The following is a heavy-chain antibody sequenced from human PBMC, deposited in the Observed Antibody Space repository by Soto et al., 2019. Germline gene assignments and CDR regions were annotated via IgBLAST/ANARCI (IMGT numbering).Heavy chain of an antibody. CDR1: GFTFSSYW. Sequence: EVQLVESGGGLVQPGGSLRLSCAASGFTFSSYWMSWVRQAPGKGLEWVANIKQDGSEKYYVDSVKGRFTISRDNAKNSLYLQMNSLSAEDTAVYYCARDPSVVVVAATPYYYYGMDVWGQGTTFTVSS. J-gene: IGHJ6*02. CDR2: IKQDGSEK. CDR3: ARDPSVVVVAATPYYYYGMDV. V-gene: IGHV3-7*01. D-gene: IGHD2-15*01.